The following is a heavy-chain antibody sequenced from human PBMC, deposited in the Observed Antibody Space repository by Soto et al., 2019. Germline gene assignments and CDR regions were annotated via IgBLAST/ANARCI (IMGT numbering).Heavy chain of an antibody. D-gene: IGHD3-10*01. CDR1: GFTFSLYS. CDR2: ISRSSTGI. V-gene: IGHV3-48*02. Sequence: EVQLVESGGGLVQPGGSLRLSCAASGFTFSLYSMSWVRQAPGKGLEWVSYISRSSTGIHYADSVKGRFTTSRDDATNSRHLQMNSLRDGDTAVYYCARAVTWGLDVWGQGTTVSISS. J-gene: IGHJ6*02. CDR3: ARAVTWGLDV.